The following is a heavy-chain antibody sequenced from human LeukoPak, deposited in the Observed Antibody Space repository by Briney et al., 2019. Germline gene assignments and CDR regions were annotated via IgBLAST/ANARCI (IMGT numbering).Heavy chain of an antibody. CDR1: GGSISSYY. CDR2: IYDSGST. V-gene: IGHV4-59*08. D-gene: IGHD2-15*01. J-gene: IGHJ6*03. Sequence: SETLSLTCTVSGGSISSYYWSWIRQPPGKGLKWIAYIYDSGSTNSNPSLKSRVTISAETSKNEFSLKLSSVTAADTAVYYCARLGFCSGGSCPYYLYYMDVWGKGTTVTVSS. CDR3: ARLGFCSGGSCPYYLYYMDV.